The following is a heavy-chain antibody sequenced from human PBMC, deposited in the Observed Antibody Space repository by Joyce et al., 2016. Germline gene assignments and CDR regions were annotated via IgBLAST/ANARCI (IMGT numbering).Heavy chain of an antibody. V-gene: IGHV4-34*02. D-gene: IGHD6-19*01. J-gene: IGHJ5*02. Sequence: QVQLQQWGAGLLKPSETLSLPCAVYGGPFRGYVWSWVRQPPGKGLGWIGDINYSGNANYSPSLKSRVTISIDTSKNQFSMKMMSVSAADTATYYCARSQWLAPLSSWGQGSLVTVSS. CDR2: INYSGNA. CDR1: GGPFRGYV. CDR3: ARSQWLAPLSS.